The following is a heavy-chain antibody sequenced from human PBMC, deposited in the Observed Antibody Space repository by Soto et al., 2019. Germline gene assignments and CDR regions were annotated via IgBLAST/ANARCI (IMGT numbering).Heavy chain of an antibody. D-gene: IGHD2-2*01. V-gene: IGHV1-3*01. CDR1: GYTFTSYA. CDR2: INAGNGNT. CDR3: VRSVAVPAAPDY. J-gene: IGHJ4*02. Sequence: QVQLVQSGAEVKKPGASVKVSCKASGYTFTSYAMHWVRQAPGQRLEWMGWINAGNGNTKYSQKFQGRVTITRDISASTAYMELSSLSSEDTAVYYCVRSVAVPAAPDYWGQGTLVTVSS.